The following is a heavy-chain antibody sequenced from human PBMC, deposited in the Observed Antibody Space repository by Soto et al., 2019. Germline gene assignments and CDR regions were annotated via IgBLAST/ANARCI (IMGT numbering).Heavy chain of an antibody. J-gene: IGHJ6*02. CDR2: IIPSSGTT. D-gene: IGHD2-8*01. Sequence: QVRLVQSGAVVKRPGSSVRVSCKASGGSFTTYGLSWVRQAPGQGLEWMGGIIPSSGTTNYAQKLQGRVTNTADESTXXXXXXXXXXXXXXXXXXXXXXXXXXXLIXALYYYAMDVWGQGNMVSV. V-gene: IGHV1-69*13. CDR3: XXXXXXXLIXALYYYAMDV. CDR1: GGSFTTYG.